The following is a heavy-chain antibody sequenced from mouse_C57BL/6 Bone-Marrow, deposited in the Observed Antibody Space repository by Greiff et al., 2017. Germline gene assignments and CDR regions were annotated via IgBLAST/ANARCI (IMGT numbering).Heavy chain of an antibody. J-gene: IGHJ1*03. CDR2: INPNNGGS. D-gene: IGHD1-1*01. V-gene: IGHV1-53*01. CDR1: GYTFTSYW. Sequence: VKLQQPGTELVKPGASVKLSCKASGYTFTSYWMHWVKQRPGQGLEWIGNINPNNGGSNYNEKFKNKATLTVDKSSSTTYMQLSSLTSEDSAVYFCARSGVYGSSLYWYFDVWGTGTTVTVSS. CDR3: ARSGVYGSSLYWYFDV.